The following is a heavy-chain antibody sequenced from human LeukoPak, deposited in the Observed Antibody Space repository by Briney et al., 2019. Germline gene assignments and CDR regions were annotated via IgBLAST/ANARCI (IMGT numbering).Heavy chain of an antibody. CDR2: ISSSSSYI. J-gene: IGHJ3*02. Sequence: GGSLRLSCAASGFTFSSYSMNWVRQAPGKGPEWVSSISSSSSYIYYADSVKGRFTISRDNAKNSLYLQMNSLRAEDTAVYYCARYCSSTSCYAFDIWGQGTMVTVSS. CDR1: GFTFSSYS. V-gene: IGHV3-21*01. CDR3: ARYCSSTSCYAFDI. D-gene: IGHD2-2*01.